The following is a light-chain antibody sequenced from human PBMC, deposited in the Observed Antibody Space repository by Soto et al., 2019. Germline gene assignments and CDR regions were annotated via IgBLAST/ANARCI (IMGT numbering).Light chain of an antibody. Sequence: DIPMTQSPSSLSASVGDRVIITCRASQGISNYLAWYQQKPGKVPKLLIYGASTLQSGVPSRFSGSGSGTDFTLTISSLQPEDVASYYCQKHNSAPLFGGGTKVEIK. J-gene: IGKJ4*01. CDR3: QKHNSAPL. CDR1: QGISNY. V-gene: IGKV1-27*01. CDR2: GAS.